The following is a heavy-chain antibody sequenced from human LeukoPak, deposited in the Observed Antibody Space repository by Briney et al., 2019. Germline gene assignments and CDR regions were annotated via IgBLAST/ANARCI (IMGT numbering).Heavy chain of an antibody. CDR2: INPDSGGT. D-gene: IGHD1-26*01. CDR1: GYTFTGYY. V-gene: IGHV1-2*02. CDR3: ASTETGSPILQH. Sequence: ASVKVSCKASGYTFTGYYMHWVRQAPGQGLEWMGWINPDSGGTNYAQKFQGRVTMTRDTSISTAYMELSRLRSEDTAVYYCASTETGSPILQHWGQGTLVTVSS. J-gene: IGHJ1*01.